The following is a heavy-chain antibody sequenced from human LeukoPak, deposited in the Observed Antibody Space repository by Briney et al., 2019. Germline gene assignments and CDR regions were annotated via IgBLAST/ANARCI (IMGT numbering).Heavy chain of an antibody. J-gene: IGHJ6*03. CDR2: IYHSGIT. D-gene: IGHD2-2*01. V-gene: IGHV4-38-2*02. CDR3: ARDRGWHCSSTSCYADYMDV. Sequence: SETLSLTCTVSGYSIRSGFYWGWIRQPPGKGLEWIGNIYHSGITYYTPSLRSRVTISVDTSKNQFYLKLSSVTAADTAVYYCARDRGWHCSSTSCYADYMDVWGKGTTVTVSS. CDR1: GYSIRSGFY.